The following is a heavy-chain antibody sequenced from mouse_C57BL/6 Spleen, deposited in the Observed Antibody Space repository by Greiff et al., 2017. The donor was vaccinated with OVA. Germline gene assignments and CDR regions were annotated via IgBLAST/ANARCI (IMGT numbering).Heavy chain of an antibody. CDR1: GYTFTSYW. J-gene: IGHJ1*03. Sequence: QVQLQQPGAELVKPGASVKLSCKASGYTFTSYWMHWVKQRPGQGLEWIGMIHPNSGSTNYNEKFKSKATLTVDKSSSTAYMQLSSLTSEDSAVYYCARRDDYLYCDVWGTGTTVTVSS. D-gene: IGHD2-3*01. V-gene: IGHV1-64*01. CDR3: ARRDDYLYCDV. CDR2: IHPNSGST.